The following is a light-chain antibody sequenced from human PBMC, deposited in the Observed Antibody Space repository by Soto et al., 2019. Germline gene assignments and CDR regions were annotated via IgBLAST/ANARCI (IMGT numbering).Light chain of an antibody. Sequence: DIQMTQSPSSLSASVGDRVTITCRASQSISNFLNWYQKKPGKAPELLIHTASSLQSWVPSTFSGAGSGTDFTLTISSLQPEDFATYYCQQRDSLPWTFGQGTKVEIK. CDR2: TAS. CDR3: QQRDSLPWT. V-gene: IGKV1-39*01. J-gene: IGKJ1*01. CDR1: QSISNF.